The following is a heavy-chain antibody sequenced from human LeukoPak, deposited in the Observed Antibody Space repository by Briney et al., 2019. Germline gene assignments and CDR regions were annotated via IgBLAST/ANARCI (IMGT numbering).Heavy chain of an antibody. D-gene: IGHD3-22*01. CDR3: ARGIRRYYYDSGGYYPLDC. V-gene: IGHV1-18*01. CDR1: GYSFTSYD. CDR2: ISAYNGNT. Sequence: ASVKVSCKASGYSFTSYDLTWVRQAPGQGLEWMGWISAYNGNTNYAQRLQDRVTMTTDTSTSTAYMELRSLRSDDTAVYYCARGIRRYYYDSGGYYPLDCWGQGTLVTASS. J-gene: IGHJ4*02.